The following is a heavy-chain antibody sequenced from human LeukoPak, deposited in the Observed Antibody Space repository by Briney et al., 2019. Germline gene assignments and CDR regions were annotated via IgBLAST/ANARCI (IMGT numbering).Heavy chain of an antibody. V-gene: IGHV4-59*01. CDR2: IYYSGST. Sequence: SETLSLTCTVSGGSIGSYYWSWIRQPPGKGLEWIGYIYYSGSTNYNPSLKSRVTISVDTSKNQFSLKLSSVTAADTAVYYCARAQANWGLYWGQGTLVTVSS. CDR1: GGSIGSYY. D-gene: IGHD7-27*01. CDR3: ARAQANWGLY. J-gene: IGHJ4*02.